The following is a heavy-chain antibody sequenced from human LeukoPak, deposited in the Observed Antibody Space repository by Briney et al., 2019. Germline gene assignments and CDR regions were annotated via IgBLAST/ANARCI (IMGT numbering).Heavy chain of an antibody. CDR3: ASTGGHSSGYYYPGY. CDR1: GFTFSSYA. V-gene: IGHV3-23*01. Sequence: GGSLRLSCAASGFTFSSYAMSWVRQAPGKGLEWVSAISGSGGSTYYADSVKGRFTISRDNSKNTLYLQMNSLRAEDTAVYYCASTGGHSSGYYYPGYWGQGTLVTVPP. J-gene: IGHJ4*02. CDR2: ISGSGGST. D-gene: IGHD3-22*01.